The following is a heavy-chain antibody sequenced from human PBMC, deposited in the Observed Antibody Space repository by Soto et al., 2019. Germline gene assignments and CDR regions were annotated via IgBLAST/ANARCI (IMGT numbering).Heavy chain of an antibody. Sequence: ASVKVSCKASGYTFTGHYIHWVRQAPEQGPEWMGEIGPESGATRYAQRFQGRVTMTRDMSITTVYMELSSLRSEDTAVYYCASLSSGYYYDWFDTCGQGNLLPVSS. CDR2: IGPESGAT. CDR1: GYTFTGHY. CDR3: ASLSSGYYYDWFDT. D-gene: IGHD3-22*01. V-gene: IGHV1-2*02. J-gene: IGHJ5*02.